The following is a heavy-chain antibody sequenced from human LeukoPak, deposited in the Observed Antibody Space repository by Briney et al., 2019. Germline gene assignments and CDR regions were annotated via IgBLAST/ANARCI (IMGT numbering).Heavy chain of an antibody. D-gene: IGHD7-27*01. Sequence: SETLSLTCTVPGGSFSSTAYYWGWIRQPPGKGLEWIGSIYYSGSTYYNPSLKSRVTISVDTSKNQFSLKLSSVTAADTAVYYCARWGSAFDYWGQGTLVTVSS. V-gene: IGHV4-39*07. CDR1: GGSFSSTAYY. CDR2: IYYSGST. CDR3: ARWGSAFDY. J-gene: IGHJ4*02.